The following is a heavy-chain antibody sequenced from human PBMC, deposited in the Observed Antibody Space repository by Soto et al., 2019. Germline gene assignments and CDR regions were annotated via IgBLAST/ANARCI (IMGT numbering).Heavy chain of an antibody. V-gene: IGHV3-30-3*01. CDR2: ISYDGSNK. J-gene: IGHJ6*02. Sequence: QVQLVESGGGVVQPGRSLRLSCAASGFTFSSYAMHWVRQAPGKGLEWVAVISYDGSNKYYADSVKGRFTISRDNSKNTLYLQMNSLRAEDTAVYYCARERCSGGSCLSYYGMDVWGQGTTVTVSS. D-gene: IGHD2-15*01. CDR1: GFTFSSYA. CDR3: ARERCSGGSCLSYYGMDV.